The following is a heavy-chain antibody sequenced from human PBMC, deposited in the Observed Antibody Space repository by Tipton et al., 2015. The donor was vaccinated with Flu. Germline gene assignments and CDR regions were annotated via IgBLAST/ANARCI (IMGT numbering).Heavy chain of an antibody. V-gene: IGHV1-45*02. CDR3: TSRHPLYDGNSGNAFDI. CDR1: GYTFTYRY. Sequence: QVQLVQSGAEVKKTGSSVKVSCKASGYTFTYRYLHWVRQAPGQALEWMGWITPFNGNTNYAQKFQDRVTITRDRSMSTAYMELSSLRYEDTAMYYCTSRHPLYDGNSGNAFDIWGQGTMVTVSS. J-gene: IGHJ3*02. CDR2: ITPFNGNT. D-gene: IGHD4-23*01.